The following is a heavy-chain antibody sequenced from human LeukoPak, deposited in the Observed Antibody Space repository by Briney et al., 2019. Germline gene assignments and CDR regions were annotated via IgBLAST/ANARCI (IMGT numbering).Heavy chain of an antibody. CDR2: IYPGDSGT. J-gene: IGHJ4*02. CDR1: GYSFIRYW. D-gene: IGHD5-18*01. V-gene: IGHV5-51*01. CDR3: ARLRQLWTLDY. Sequence: GESLKISCKGSGYSFIRYWIGWVRQKPGKGLEWMGIIYPGDSGTRYSPSFQGQVTISADKFTSTAYLQWSSLKSSDTAMYYCARLRQLWTLDYWGQGTLVTVSS.